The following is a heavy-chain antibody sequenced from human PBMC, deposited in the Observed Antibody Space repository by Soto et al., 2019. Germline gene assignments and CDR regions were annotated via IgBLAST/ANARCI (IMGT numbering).Heavy chain of an antibody. CDR3: ARVHETLFYYYYGMDV. CDR1: GYTFTSYD. V-gene: IGHV1-8*01. J-gene: IGHJ6*02. Sequence: QVQLVQSGAEVKKPGASVKVSCKASGYTFTSYDINWVRQATGQGLAWMGWMNPNSGNTGYAQKFQGRVTMTRNTSISTAYMELSSLRSEDTAVYYCARVHETLFYYYYGMDVWGQGTTVTVSS. CDR2: MNPNSGNT.